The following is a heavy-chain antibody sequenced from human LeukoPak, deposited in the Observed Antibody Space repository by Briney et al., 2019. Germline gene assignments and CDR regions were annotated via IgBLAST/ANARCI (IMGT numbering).Heavy chain of an antibody. Sequence: GGSLRLSCAASGFTFSSYSMNWVRQALGKGLEWVSYISSSSSTIYYADSVKGRFTISRDKAKNSLYLQMNSLRAEDTAVYYCARGDIVATTDYYGMDVWGQGTTVTVSS. CDR3: ARGDIVATTDYYGMDV. CDR2: ISSSSSTI. J-gene: IGHJ6*02. V-gene: IGHV3-48*01. D-gene: IGHD5-12*01. CDR1: GFTFSSYS.